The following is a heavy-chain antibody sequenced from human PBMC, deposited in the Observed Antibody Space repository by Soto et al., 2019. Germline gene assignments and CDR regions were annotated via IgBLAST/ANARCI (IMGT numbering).Heavy chain of an antibody. CDR1: GLTFSSYS. J-gene: IGHJ4*02. V-gene: IGHV3-48*02. D-gene: IGHD3-10*01. CDR3: ARDTLRFGELCDY. CDR2: ISSSSSTI. Sequence: GGSLRLSCAASGLTFSSYSMNWVRQAPGKRLERVSYISSSSSTIYYADSVKGRFTISRDNAKNSLYLQMNSLRDEDMAVYYCARDTLRFGELCDYWGQGTLVTVSS.